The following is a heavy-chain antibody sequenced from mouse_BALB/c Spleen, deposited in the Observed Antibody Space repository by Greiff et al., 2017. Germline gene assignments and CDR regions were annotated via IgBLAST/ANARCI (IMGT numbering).Heavy chain of an antibody. D-gene: IGHD2-1*01. CDR1: GFTFSSYA. V-gene: IGHV5-9-3*01. CDR2: ISSGGSYT. J-gene: IGHJ4*01. Sequence: EVQRVESGGGLVKPGGSLKLSCAASGFTFSSYAMSWVRQTPEKRLEWVATISSGGSYTYYPDSVKGRFTISRDNAKNTLYLQMSSLRSEDTAMYYCARHAYGNYVMDYWGQGTSVTVSS. CDR3: ARHAYGNYVMDY.